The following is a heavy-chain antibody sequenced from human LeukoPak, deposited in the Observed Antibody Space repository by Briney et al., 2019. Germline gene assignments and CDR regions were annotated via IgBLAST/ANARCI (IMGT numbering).Heavy chain of an antibody. CDR3: ATNGWYCLDH. Sequence: SGTLSLTCVVSGGSISSDNWWSWVRQPPGKGLEWIGEIYHSGSTNYNPSLQSRVTISVDKSNNHFSLRLTSVTAADTAVYYCATNGWYCLDHWGQGALVTVSS. CDR2: IYHSGST. D-gene: IGHD6-19*01. V-gene: IGHV4-4*02. CDR1: GGSISSDNW. J-gene: IGHJ1*01.